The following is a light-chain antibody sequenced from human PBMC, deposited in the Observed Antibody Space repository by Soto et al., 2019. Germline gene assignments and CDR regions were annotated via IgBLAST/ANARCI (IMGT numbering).Light chain of an antibody. V-gene: IGKV3-15*01. Sequence: EIVMTQSPATLSVSPGERATLSCRASQSVSNNLAWYQQKPGQAPRLLIYGASTRATGIPARFSGSGSGTEFTLTISCLQSEGLAVYYCQQYNNWPPITFGQGTRLEIK. CDR2: GAS. CDR1: QSVSNN. CDR3: QQYNNWPPIT. J-gene: IGKJ5*01.